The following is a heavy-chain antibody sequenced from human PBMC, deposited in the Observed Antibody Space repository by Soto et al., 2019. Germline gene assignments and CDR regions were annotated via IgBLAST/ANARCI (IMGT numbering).Heavy chain of an antibody. J-gene: IGHJ4*02. CDR1: GGSISSGGYY. CDR3: ARGKKTLYCSSTSCYAFDY. D-gene: IGHD2-2*01. V-gene: IGHV4-31*03. CDR2: IYYSGST. Sequence: SETLSLTCTVSGGSISSGGYYWSWIRQHPGKGLEWIGYIYYSGSTYYNPSLKSRVTISGDTSKNQFSLKLSSVTAADTAVYYCARGKKTLYCSSTSCYAFDYWGQGTLVTVSS.